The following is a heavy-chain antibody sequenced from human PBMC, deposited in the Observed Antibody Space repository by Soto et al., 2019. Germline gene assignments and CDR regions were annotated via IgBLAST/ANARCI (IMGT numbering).Heavy chain of an antibody. CDR2: INPSGGST. V-gene: IGHV1-46*01. Sequence: ASVRVSCKASGYTFTSYYMHWVRQAPGQGLEWMGIINPSGGSTSYAQKFQGRVTMTRDTSTSTVYMELSSLRSEDTAVYYCARDDTAMTAVNYWGQGTLVTVSS. D-gene: IGHD5-18*01. CDR3: ARDDTAMTAVNY. J-gene: IGHJ4*02. CDR1: GYTFTSYY.